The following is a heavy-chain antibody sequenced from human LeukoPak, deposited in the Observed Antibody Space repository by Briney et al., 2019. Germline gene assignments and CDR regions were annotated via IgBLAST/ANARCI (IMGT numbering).Heavy chain of an antibody. D-gene: IGHD6-19*01. J-gene: IGHJ4*02. V-gene: IGHV3-23*01. CDR2: ISGSGGST. CDR1: YX. Sequence: YXXSXVRQASGKGLEWVSAISGSGGSTYYADSVKGRFTISRDNSKNTLYLQMNSLRAEDTAVYYCAKSPVAGTSGDFDYWGQGTLVTVSS. CDR3: AKSPVAGTSGDFDY.